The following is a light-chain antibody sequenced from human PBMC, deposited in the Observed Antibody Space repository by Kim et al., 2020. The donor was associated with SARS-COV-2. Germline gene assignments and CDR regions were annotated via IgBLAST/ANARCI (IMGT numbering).Light chain of an antibody. J-gene: IGKJ2*01. CDR2: KAS. CDR1: QSSSYW. Sequence: SASVGDTVTITCRDSQSSSYWLAWYQQKPGKAPKLLIYKASSLEGGVPSRFSGGGSGTGFTLTISSLQPDDFATYYCQQYYSYSFTFGQGTKLEI. V-gene: IGKV1-5*03. CDR3: QQYYSYSFT.